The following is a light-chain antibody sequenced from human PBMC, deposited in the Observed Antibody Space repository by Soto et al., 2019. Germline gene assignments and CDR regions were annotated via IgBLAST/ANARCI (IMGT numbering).Light chain of an antibody. CDR3: QQRSNWPPVT. V-gene: IGKV3-11*01. Sequence: EIVLTQSPATLSLSPGEIATLSCRASQSVSSYLAWYQQKPGQAPRLLNYDASNSATGIPARFSGSGSVTGFTLTISSLEPEDLAVYYYQQRSNWPPVTFSQGTTLEIK. J-gene: IGKJ2*01. CDR1: QSVSSY. CDR2: DAS.